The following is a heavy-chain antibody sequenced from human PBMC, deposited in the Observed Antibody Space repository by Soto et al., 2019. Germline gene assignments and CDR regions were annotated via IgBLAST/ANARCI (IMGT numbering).Heavy chain of an antibody. J-gene: IGHJ4*02. CDR1: GFTFSRVS. CDR3: ARVDY. CDR2: ISSASSET. V-gene: IGHV3-21*01. Sequence: WGSLRLSCEASGFTFSRVSMNWVRQVKGKGLEWVASISSASSETWYADSAKVRFIISRDNAQKSLFLQMNTLRPEDSAIYYCARVDYWGPGTQVAVSS.